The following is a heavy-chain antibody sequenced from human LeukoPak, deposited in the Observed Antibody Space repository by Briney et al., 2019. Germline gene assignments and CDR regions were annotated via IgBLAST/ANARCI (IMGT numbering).Heavy chain of an antibody. V-gene: IGHV1-69*04. J-gene: IGHJ4*02. CDR3: ARGPSRYDSSGYYYY. D-gene: IGHD3-22*01. CDR2: IIPILGIA. CDR1: GGTFSSYA. Sequence: GASVKVSCKASGGTFSSYAISWVRQAPGQGLEWMGRIIPILGIANYAQKFQGRVTITADKSTSTAYMELSSLRSEDTAVYYCARGPSRYDSSGYYYYWGQGTLVTVSS.